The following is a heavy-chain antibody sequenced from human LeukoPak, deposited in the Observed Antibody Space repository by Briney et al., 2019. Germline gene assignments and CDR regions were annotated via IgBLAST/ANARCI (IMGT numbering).Heavy chain of an antibody. CDR3: ARAYSSSPMDV. J-gene: IGHJ6*04. CDR1: GGSISSSSYY. Sequence: SETLSLTCTVSGGSISSSSYYWGWIRQPPGKGLEWIGSIYYSGSTYYNPSLKSRVTISVDTSKNQFSLKLSSVTAADTAVYYCARAYSSSPMDVWGKGTTVTVSS. V-gene: IGHV4-39*01. CDR2: IYYSGST. D-gene: IGHD6-6*01.